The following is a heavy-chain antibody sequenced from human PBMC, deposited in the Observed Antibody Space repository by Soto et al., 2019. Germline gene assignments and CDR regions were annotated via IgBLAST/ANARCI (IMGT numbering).Heavy chain of an antibody. CDR1: GFSLSASGVG. CDR3: AHSSPDGSFDG. D-gene: IGHD3-10*01. CDR2: VFWDDDK. Sequence: QITMRESGPTLVKPTQTLTLTCSFSGFSLSASGVGVGWIRQPPGKALEWLALVFWDDDKFYSPPLQSRLTITKATSKNQVVLTVTNIDPVETATYYCAHSSPDGSFDGWGQGTMVTVSS. J-gene: IGHJ3*01. V-gene: IGHV2-5*02.